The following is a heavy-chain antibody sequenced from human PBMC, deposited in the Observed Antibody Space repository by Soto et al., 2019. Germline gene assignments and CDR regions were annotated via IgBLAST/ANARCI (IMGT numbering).Heavy chain of an antibody. CDR3: ARTYDGSGPNSGGYGFDI. Sequence: SETLSLTCSGSGGSISSYYWSWIRQPPGKGLEWIAYIYYSGTSYNPSLQSRVSISLDTPKNQFSLKLSSVTAADTAVYYCARTYDGSGPNSGGYGFDIWGXGTMVTVS. J-gene: IGHJ3*02. CDR1: GGSISSYY. D-gene: IGHD3-22*01. V-gene: IGHV4-59*08. CDR2: IYYSGT.